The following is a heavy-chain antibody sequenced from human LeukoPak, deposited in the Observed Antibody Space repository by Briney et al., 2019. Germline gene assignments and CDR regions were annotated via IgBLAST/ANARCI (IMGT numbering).Heavy chain of an antibody. CDR2: INHSGST. Sequence: SQTLSLTCAVYGGSFSGYYWSWIRHPPGKGLEWIGEINHSGSTNYNPSLKSRVTISVDTSKNQFSLKLSSVTAADTAVYYCARGGPDYYDSSGYYWGQGTLVTVSS. J-gene: IGHJ4*02. D-gene: IGHD3-22*01. V-gene: IGHV4-34*01. CDR3: ARGGPDYYDSSGYY. CDR1: GGSFSGYY.